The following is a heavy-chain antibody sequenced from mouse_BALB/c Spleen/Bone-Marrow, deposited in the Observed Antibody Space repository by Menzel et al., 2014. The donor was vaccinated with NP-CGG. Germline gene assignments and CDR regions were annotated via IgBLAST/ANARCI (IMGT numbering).Heavy chain of an antibody. CDR2: INPTNGYN. Sequence: QVQLQQSGPELAKPGASVKMSCKASGYSFTSYWMYWIKQRPGQGLEWVGYINPTNGYNEYDQKFKDKATLTADKSSNTAYMQLSSLTSEDSAVYYCARSPSLWSATDYWGQGTSVTVSS. CDR3: ARSPSLWSATDY. J-gene: IGHJ4*01. CDR1: GYSFTSYW. V-gene: IGHV1-7*01. D-gene: IGHD1-1*02.